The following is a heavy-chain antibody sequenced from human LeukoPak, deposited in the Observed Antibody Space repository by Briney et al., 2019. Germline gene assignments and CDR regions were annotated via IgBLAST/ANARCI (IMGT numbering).Heavy chain of an antibody. J-gene: IGHJ4*02. Sequence: ASVKVSCKASGGTFSSYAISWVRQAPGQGLEWMGRIIPIFGITNYAQKFQGRVTITAGKSTSTAYMELSSLRSEDTAVYYCARDRILPPEDSSSSLPFVYWGQGTLVTVSS. V-gene: IGHV1-69*04. CDR1: GGTFSSYA. CDR2: IIPIFGIT. D-gene: IGHD6-6*01. CDR3: ARDRILPPEDSSSSLPFVY.